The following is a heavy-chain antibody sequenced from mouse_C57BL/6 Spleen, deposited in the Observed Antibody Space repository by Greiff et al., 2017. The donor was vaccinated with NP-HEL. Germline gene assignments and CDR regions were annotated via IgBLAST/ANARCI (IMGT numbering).Heavy chain of an antibody. Sequence: VQLKESGPELVKPGASVKMSCKASGYTFTDYNMHWVKQSHGKSLEWIGYINPNNGGTSYNQKFKGKATLTVNKSSSTAYMELRSLTSEDSAVYYCARIYYDYEEDYAMDYWGQGTSVTVSS. V-gene: IGHV1-22*01. D-gene: IGHD2-4*01. CDR3: ARIYYDYEEDYAMDY. CDR2: INPNNGGT. CDR1: GYTFTDYN. J-gene: IGHJ4*01.